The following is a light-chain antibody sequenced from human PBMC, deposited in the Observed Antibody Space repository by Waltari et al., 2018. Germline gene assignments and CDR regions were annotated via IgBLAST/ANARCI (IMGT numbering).Light chain of an antibody. J-gene: IGLJ3*02. V-gene: IGLV4-69*01. Sequence: QLVLTQSPSASASLGASVKITCTLSSGHSSNVVAWHQQQPEKGPRYLMKVNSDGSHSKGDGIPDRFSGSSSGAERDLTISSLQSDDEADYYCQTWGTGIWVFGGGTRLTVL. CDR1: SGHSSNV. CDR3: QTWGTGIWV. CDR2: VNSDGSH.